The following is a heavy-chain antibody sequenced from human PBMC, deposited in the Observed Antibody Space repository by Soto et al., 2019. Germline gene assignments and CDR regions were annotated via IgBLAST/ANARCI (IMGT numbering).Heavy chain of an antibody. D-gene: IGHD3-3*01. CDR1: GGSFSGYY. Sequence: PSETLSLTCAVYGGSFSGYYWSWIRQPPGKGLEWIGEINHSGSTNYNPSLKSRVTISVDTSKNQFSLKLSSVTAADTAVYYCARVHRRITIFGVVTLFDYWGQGTLVTVSS. CDR2: INHSGST. J-gene: IGHJ4*02. CDR3: ARVHRRITIFGVVTLFDY. V-gene: IGHV4-34*01.